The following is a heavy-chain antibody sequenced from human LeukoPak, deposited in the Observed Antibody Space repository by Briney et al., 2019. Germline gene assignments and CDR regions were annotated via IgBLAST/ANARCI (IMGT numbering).Heavy chain of an antibody. CDR1: GGTFSSYA. CDR2: IVPIFGTA. V-gene: IGHV1-69*13. Sequence: GASVKVSCKASGGTFSSYAISWVRQAPGQGLEWMGGIVPIFGTANYAQKFQGRVTITADESTSTAYMELSSLRSEDTAVYYCARALLNGYAWARFDYWGQGTLVTVSS. D-gene: IGHD3-16*01. J-gene: IGHJ4*02. CDR3: ARALLNGYAWARFDY.